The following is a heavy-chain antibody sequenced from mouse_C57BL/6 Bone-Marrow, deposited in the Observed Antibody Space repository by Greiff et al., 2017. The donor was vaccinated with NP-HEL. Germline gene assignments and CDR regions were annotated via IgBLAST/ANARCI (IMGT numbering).Heavy chain of an antibody. CDR2: IYPRSGNT. J-gene: IGHJ4*01. CDR3: ARSGFITTVVATYYYAMDY. CDR1: GYTFTSYG. Sequence: VQLQQSGAELARPGASVKLSCKASGYTFTSYGISWVKQRPGQGLEWIGEIYPRSGNTYYNEKFKGKATLTADKSSSTAYMELRSLTSEDSAVYFCARSGFITTVVATYYYAMDYWGQGTSVTVSS. D-gene: IGHD1-1*01. V-gene: IGHV1-81*01.